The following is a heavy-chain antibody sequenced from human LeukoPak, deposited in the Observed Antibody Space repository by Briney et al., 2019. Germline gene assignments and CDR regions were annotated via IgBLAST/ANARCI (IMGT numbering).Heavy chain of an antibody. CDR1: GFTFSGFA. CDR3: AKVGAVAKIPAFDY. D-gene: IGHD6-19*01. CDR2: ISGSGDNT. V-gene: IGHV3-23*01. Sequence: GGSLRLSCAASGFTFSGFAMSWVRRTPGKGLEWVSGISGSGDNTLYADSVKGRFTISRDNSKNTLYLQMNSLRAEDTAVYYCAKVGAVAKIPAFDYWGQGTLVTVSS. J-gene: IGHJ4*02.